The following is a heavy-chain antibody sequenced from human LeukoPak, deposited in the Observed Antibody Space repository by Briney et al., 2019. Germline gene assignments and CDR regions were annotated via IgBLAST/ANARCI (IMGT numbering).Heavy chain of an antibody. V-gene: IGHV3-30*18. J-gene: IGHJ4*02. D-gene: IGHD2-15*01. CDR3: AKRYWSGGSCSWIDY. CDR2: ISYDGSNK. CDR1: GFTFSSYG. Sequence: GGSLRLSCAASGFTFSSYGMHWVRQAPGKGLEWVAVISYDGSNKYYADSVKGRFTISRDNSKNTLYLQMNSLRAEDTAVYYCAKRYWSGGSCSWIDYWGQGTLVTVSS.